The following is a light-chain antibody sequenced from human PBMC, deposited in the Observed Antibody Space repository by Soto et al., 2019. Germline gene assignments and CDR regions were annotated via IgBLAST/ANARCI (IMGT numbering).Light chain of an antibody. CDR3: QKFDSAPYT. CDR2: GAS. V-gene: IGKV1-27*01. CDR1: QGIGDY. Sequence: DIQMTQSPSSLSASVGDRVTITCRASQGIGDYLAWYQQKAGKVPKLLIYGASILHSGVPSRFSGSGSGTDFTLTISNLQPEDVATYYWQKFDSAPYTFGQGTKLEVK. J-gene: IGKJ2*01.